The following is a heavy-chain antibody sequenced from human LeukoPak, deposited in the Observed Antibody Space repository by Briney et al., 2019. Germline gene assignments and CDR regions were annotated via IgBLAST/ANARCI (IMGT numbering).Heavy chain of an antibody. CDR3: ARDWGNWDFDY. CDR1: GFTFSSYS. D-gene: IGHD1-1*01. CDR2: ISSSSSYI. Sequence: GGSLRLSCAASGFTFSSYSMNWVRQAPGKELKWVSYISSSSSYIYYAESVKGRFTISRDNAKNTLYLQMNSLRAEDTAVYYCARDWGNWDFDYWGQGTLVTVSS. J-gene: IGHJ4*02. V-gene: IGHV3-21*01.